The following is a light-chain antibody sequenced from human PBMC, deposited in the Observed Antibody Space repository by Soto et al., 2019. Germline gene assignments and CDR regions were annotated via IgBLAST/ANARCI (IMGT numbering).Light chain of an antibody. V-gene: IGLV2-23*02. CDR3: CSFAGSSTFWV. J-gene: IGLJ3*02. CDR2: EVN. CDR1: TSDVGGYDV. Sequence: QSALTQPASVSGSPGQSITISCSGTTSDVGGYDVVSWYQQHPGKAPKLMIFEVNQRPSGVSDRFSGSKSGNTASLTISGLQAGDEADYYCCSFAGSSTFWVFGAGTKVTVL.